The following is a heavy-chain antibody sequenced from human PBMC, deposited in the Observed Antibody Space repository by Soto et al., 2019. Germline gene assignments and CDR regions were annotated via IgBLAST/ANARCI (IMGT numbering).Heavy chain of an antibody. CDR3: TRDGEPL. CDR2: ISTSGDST. D-gene: IGHD3-3*01. J-gene: IGHJ3*01. V-gene: IGHV3-21*01. Sequence: PAGSLRLSCAASGFTFSTYTLNWVRQAPVKVLEWVSSISTSGDSTYYEDSLRVRFTISRDNASASLYLQMDSLRVEDTAMYYCTRDGEPLWGQGTMVTVSS. CDR1: GFTFSTYT.